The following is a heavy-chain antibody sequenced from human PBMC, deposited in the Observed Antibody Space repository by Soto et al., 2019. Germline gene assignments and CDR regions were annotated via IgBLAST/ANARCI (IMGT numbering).Heavy chain of an antibody. CDR3: ARDENNKVLRYFDWLPYYFDY. CDR1: GFTFSSYS. CDR2: ISSSSSYI. Sequence: PGGSLRLSCAASGFTFSSYSMNWVRQAPGKGLEWVSSISSSSSYIYYADSVKGRFTISRDNAKNSLYLQMNSLRAEDTAVYYCARDENNKVLRYFDWLPYYFDYWGQGTLVTAPQ. J-gene: IGHJ4*02. V-gene: IGHV3-21*01. D-gene: IGHD3-9*01.